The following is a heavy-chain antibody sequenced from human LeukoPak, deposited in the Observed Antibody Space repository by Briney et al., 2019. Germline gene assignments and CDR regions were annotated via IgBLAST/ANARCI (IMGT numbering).Heavy chain of an antibody. Sequence: SETLSLTCAVYGGSFSGYYWSWIRQPPGKGLEWIGEINHSGSTNYNPSLKSRVTISVDTSKNQFSLKLSSVTAADTAVYYCARAGCSGGSCYGSRGAFDIWGQGTMVTVSS. V-gene: IGHV4-34*01. D-gene: IGHD2-15*01. CDR2: INHSGST. CDR3: ARAGCSGGSCYGSRGAFDI. J-gene: IGHJ3*02. CDR1: GGSFSGYY.